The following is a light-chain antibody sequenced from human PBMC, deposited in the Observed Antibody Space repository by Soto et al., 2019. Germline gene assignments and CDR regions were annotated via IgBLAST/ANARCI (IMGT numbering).Light chain of an antibody. Sequence: EVVLTQSPATLSLSPGERATLSCRASQSVRNFLAWYQQKPGQAPRLLIYEASNRAAGIPARFSGSGSGTDFTLTIRSLEPEDFGVYYCPQRTNWPRGTFGQGTNLEI. V-gene: IGKV3-11*01. J-gene: IGKJ2*02. CDR1: QSVRNF. CDR2: EAS. CDR3: PQRTNWPRGT.